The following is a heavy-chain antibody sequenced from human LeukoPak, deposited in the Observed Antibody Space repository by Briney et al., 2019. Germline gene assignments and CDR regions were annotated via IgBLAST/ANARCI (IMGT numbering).Heavy chain of an antibody. D-gene: IGHD5-24*01. CDR1: GGFFSGYY. Sequence: SETLSLTCAVYGGFFSGYYWTWIRQTPGKGLEWIGEINHSGNTNYNPSLKSRVTISVDTSKNQFSLRLSSVTAADTAVYYCARARPPRIKMATIPYYFDYWGQGTLVTVSS. J-gene: IGHJ4*02. CDR2: INHSGNT. V-gene: IGHV4-34*01. CDR3: ARARPPRIKMATIPYYFDY.